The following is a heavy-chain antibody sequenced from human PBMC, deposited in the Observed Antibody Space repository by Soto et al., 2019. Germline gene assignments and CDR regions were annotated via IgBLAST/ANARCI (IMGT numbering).Heavy chain of an antibody. J-gene: IGHJ6*02. D-gene: IGHD4-17*01. Sequence: EVQLVESGGGLVKPGGSLRLSCADSGFTFSNAWMSWVRQAPGKGLEWVGRIKCKIDGGTTDYAAPVKGRFTISRDDSKNTLYLQMNSLKTEDTAIYYCATAGYGDYRLSHNYYYAMDVWGQGTTVTVSS. CDR1: GFTFSNAW. CDR2: IKCKIDGGTT. CDR3: ATAGYGDYRLSHNYYYAMDV. V-gene: IGHV3-15*01.